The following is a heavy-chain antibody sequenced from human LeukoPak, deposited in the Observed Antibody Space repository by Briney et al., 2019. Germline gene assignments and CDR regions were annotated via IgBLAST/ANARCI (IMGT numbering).Heavy chain of an antibody. J-gene: IGHJ3*02. CDR1: GYTFTGYY. CDR3: ASILGGLLWFGELPHLYGAFDI. D-gene: IGHD3-10*01. CDR2: INPNSGGT. V-gene: IGHV1-2*02. Sequence: GASVKVSCRASGYTFTGYYMHWVRQAPGQGLEWMGWINPNSGGTNYAQKFQGRVTMTRDTSISTAYMELSRLRSDDTAVYYCASILGGLLWFGELPHLYGAFDIWGQGTMVTVSS.